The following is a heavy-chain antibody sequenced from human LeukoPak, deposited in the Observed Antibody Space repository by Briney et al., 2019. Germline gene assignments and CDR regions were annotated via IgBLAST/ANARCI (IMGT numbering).Heavy chain of an antibody. V-gene: IGHV3-7*01. CDR1: GFTFSRYW. D-gene: IGHD4-17*01. CDR3: AREFGYGVPDAFDI. J-gene: IGHJ3*02. Sequence: GGSLRLSCAASGFTFSRYWMSWVRQAPGKGLEWVANIEQDGSEKYYVDSVKGRFTISRDNAKNSLYLQMNSLRAEDTAVYYCAREFGYGVPDAFDIWGQGTMVTVSS. CDR2: IEQDGSEK.